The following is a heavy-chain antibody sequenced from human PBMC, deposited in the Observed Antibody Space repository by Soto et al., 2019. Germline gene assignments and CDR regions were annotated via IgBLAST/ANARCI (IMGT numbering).Heavy chain of an antibody. CDR3: ARDRVYYYDSNLRAFDI. CDR2: ISSSGSTI. D-gene: IGHD3-22*01. CDR1: GFTFSDYY. Sequence: QVQLVESGGGLVKPGGSLRLSCAASGFTFSDYYMSWIRQAPGKGLEWVSYISSSGSTIYYADSVKGRCTISRDNAKNSLYLQMNSLRADDTAVYYCARDRVYYYDSNLRAFDIWGQGTMVTVSS. V-gene: IGHV3-11*01. J-gene: IGHJ3*02.